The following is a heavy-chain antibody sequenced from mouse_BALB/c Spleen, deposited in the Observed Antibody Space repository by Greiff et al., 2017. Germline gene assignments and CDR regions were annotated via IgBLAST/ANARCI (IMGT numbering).Heavy chain of an antibody. CDR1: GFTFSSYG. CDR2: ISSGGSYT. Sequence: EVKVVESGGDLVKPGGSLKLSCAASGFTFSSYGMSWVRQTPDKRLEWVATISSGGSYTYYPDSVKGRFTISRDNAKNTLYLQMSSLKSEDTAMYYCARHYGSSHYAMDYWGQGTSVTVSS. J-gene: IGHJ4*01. D-gene: IGHD1-1*01. V-gene: IGHV5-6*01. CDR3: ARHYGSSHYAMDY.